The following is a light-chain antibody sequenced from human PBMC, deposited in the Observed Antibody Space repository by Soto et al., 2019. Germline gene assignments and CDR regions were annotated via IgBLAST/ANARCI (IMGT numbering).Light chain of an antibody. Sequence: PGHRVTLSCRASQYINTRLAWYQHRPGQAPRLLIYQTSIRAAGIPARFSASGSGTDFTLTISSLQPDDFATYYCQHYNNYSETFGQGTKVDIK. CDR3: QHYNNYSET. J-gene: IGKJ1*01. CDR2: QTS. CDR1: QYINTR. V-gene: IGKV3D-15*01.